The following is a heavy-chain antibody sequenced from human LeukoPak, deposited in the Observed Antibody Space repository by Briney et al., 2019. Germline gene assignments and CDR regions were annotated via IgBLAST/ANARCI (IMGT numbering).Heavy chain of an antibody. CDR1: GDSVSSNSAA. Sequence: SQTLSLTCAISGDSVSSNSAAWNWIRQSPSRGLEWLGRTYYRSKWYNDHAVSVKSRITINPDTSKNQFSLQLNSVTPEDTAVYYCARGVYSSGWSYYYYYGMDVWGKGTTVTVSS. J-gene: IGHJ6*04. V-gene: IGHV6-1*01. CDR3: ARGVYSSGWSYYYYYGMDV. CDR2: TYYRSKWYN. D-gene: IGHD6-19*01.